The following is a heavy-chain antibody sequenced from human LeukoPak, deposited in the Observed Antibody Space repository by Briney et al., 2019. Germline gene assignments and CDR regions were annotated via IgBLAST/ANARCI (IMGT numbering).Heavy chain of an antibody. V-gene: IGHV4-59*08. Sequence: SETLSLTCSVSGGSITSYYWSWIRQPPGKGLEWIGYISYSGSTNYNPSLKSRVSISIDTSKNQFSLKLSSVTAADTAVYYCARGPYYDFWSGYPFFDYWGQGTLVTVSS. CDR3: ARGPYYDFWSGYPFFDY. J-gene: IGHJ4*02. CDR2: ISYSGST. D-gene: IGHD3-3*01. CDR1: GGSITSYY.